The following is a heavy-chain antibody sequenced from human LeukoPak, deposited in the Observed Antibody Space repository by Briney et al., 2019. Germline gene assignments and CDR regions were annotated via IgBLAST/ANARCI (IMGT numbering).Heavy chain of an antibody. CDR3: ARRFSFGSGRYGLDV. Sequence: PSETLSLTCAVSGAPISHSKSYWGWVRQAPGKAQEWIGTISYSGTTLYNPSLKSRVTISTDTSKSQFSLKLSSVTAADTAVYFCARRFSFGSGRYGLDVWGQRTMVTVSS. D-gene: IGHD3-10*01. J-gene: IGHJ6*02. V-gene: IGHV4-39*01. CDR1: GAPISHSKSY. CDR2: ISYSGTT.